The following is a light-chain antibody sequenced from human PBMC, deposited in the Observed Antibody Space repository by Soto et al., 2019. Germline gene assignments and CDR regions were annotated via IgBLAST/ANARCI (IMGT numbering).Light chain of an antibody. Sequence: EIVMTQSPATLSVSPGEGVTLSCRASQYVSGIVAWYQQKPGRALRLLINGASGRAAGVPTRFSGGWSGTDFTLTINSLQSEDFAIYYCQQYYQWPWTFGQGTRLELK. CDR1: QYVSGI. CDR2: GAS. CDR3: QQYYQWPWT. V-gene: IGKV3-15*01. J-gene: IGKJ1*01.